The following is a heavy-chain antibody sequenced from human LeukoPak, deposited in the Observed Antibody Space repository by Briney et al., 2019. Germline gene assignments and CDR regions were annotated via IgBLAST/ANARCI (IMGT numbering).Heavy chain of an antibody. J-gene: IGHJ5*02. CDR3: ALMGTMIVVVP. V-gene: IGHV1-2*02. CDR2: INPNSGGT. D-gene: IGHD3-22*01. CDR1: GYTVTGYY. Sequence: ASVKVSCKSSGYTVTGYYIHWVRQAPGQGLEWMGWINPNSGGTNYAQKFEGRVTMTRETSISPAYMELSRLRSDDTAVYYCALMGTMIVVVPWGQGTLVTVSS.